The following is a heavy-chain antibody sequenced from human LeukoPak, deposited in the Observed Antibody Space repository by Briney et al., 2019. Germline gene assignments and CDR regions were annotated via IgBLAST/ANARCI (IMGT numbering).Heavy chain of an antibody. Sequence: PSETLSLTCAVYGGSFSGYYWSWIRQPPGKGLEWIGEINHSGSTNYNPSLKSRVTISVDTSKNQFSLKLSSVTAADTAVYYCARVELLHDYSNYVDYWGQGTLVTVSS. J-gene: IGHJ4*02. V-gene: IGHV4-34*01. CDR2: INHSGST. CDR3: ARVELLHDYSNYVDY. CDR1: GGSFSGYY. D-gene: IGHD4-11*01.